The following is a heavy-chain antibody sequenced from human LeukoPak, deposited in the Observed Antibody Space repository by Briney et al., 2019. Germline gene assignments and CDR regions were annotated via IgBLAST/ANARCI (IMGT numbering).Heavy chain of an antibody. CDR1: GYTFTGYY. D-gene: IGHD6-19*01. Sequence: ASVKVSCKASGYTFTGYYMHWVRQAPGQGLEWMGWINPNSGGTSYAQKLQGRVTMTRDTSTSTVYMELSSLRSEDTAVYYCARVVSVAVLVFDYWGQGTLVTVSS. J-gene: IGHJ4*02. CDR3: ARVVSVAVLVFDY. V-gene: IGHV1-2*02. CDR2: INPNSGGT.